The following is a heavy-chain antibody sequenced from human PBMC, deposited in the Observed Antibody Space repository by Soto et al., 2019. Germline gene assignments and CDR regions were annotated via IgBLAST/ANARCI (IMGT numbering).Heavy chain of an antibody. V-gene: IGHV1-46*03. Sequence: ASVKVSCKASGYTYSSYYMHWVRQAPGQGLEWMGIINPSGGSTSYAQKFQGRVTMTRDTSTSTVYMELSSLRSEDTAVYYCATSMVYAENWFDPWGQGTLVTVSS. J-gene: IGHJ5*02. CDR2: INPSGGST. D-gene: IGHD2-8*01. CDR1: GYTYSSYY. CDR3: ATSMVYAENWFDP.